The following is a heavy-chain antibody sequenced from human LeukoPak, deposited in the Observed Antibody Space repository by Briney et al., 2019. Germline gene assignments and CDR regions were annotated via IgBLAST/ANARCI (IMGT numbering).Heavy chain of an antibody. CDR3: ARLGRSYQDYFDY. D-gene: IGHD1-26*01. V-gene: IGHV1-8*01. J-gene: IGHJ4*02. CDR2: MNPNSGNT. Sequence: ASVKVSCKASGYTFTRYDINWVRQATGQGLEWMGWMNPNSGNTGYAQKFQGRVTMTRNTSISTAYMELSSLRSEDTAVYYCARLGRSYQDYFDYWGQGTLVTVSS. CDR1: GYTFTRYD.